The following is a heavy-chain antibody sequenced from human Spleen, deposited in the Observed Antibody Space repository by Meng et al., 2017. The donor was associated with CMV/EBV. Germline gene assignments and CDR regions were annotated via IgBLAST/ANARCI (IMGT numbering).Heavy chain of an antibody. V-gene: IGHV4-39*02. Sequence: SETLSLTCTVSGGSISSSSYYWGWIRQPPGKGLEWIGSIYYSGSTYYNPSLKSRLTISEDTSKSRFFLRLTSATAADTAVYYCANGYNYWSGSFGNWGQGTLVTVSS. CDR2: IYYSGST. D-gene: IGHD5-24*01. J-gene: IGHJ4*02. CDR1: GGSISSSSYY. CDR3: ANGYNYWSGSFGN.